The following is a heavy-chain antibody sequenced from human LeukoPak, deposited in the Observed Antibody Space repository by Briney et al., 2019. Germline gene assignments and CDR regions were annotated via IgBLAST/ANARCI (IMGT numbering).Heavy chain of an antibody. D-gene: IGHD5-18*01. CDR3: TTIKRGNIFGYFDF. CDR1: GGSMATHH. V-gene: IGHV4-59*11. Sequence: SETLSLTCTVSGGSMATHHWNWIRQTPGKGLEWIGYVFDSGSSKEKSSPKSRVTLSADTSKNQLSLRLSSVTAADTAVYYCTTIKRGNIFGYFDFWGQGILVTVSS. CDR2: VFDSGSS. J-gene: IGHJ4*02.